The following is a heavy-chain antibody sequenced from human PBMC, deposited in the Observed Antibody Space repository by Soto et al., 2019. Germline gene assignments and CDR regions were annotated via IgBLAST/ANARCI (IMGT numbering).Heavy chain of an antibody. V-gene: IGHV2-26*01. Sequence: QVTLKESGPVLVKPTETLTLRCTVSGLSISDSEMGVSWIRQPPGKALEWLAHIDSSGEKSYRTFLKSRLTISKDTSKSQIVLIMTNMDPEDTGTYYCARRHLAVAVSPWFDPWGQGILVTVSS. CDR3: ARRHLAVAVSPWFDP. CDR1: GLSISDSEMG. J-gene: IGHJ5*02. D-gene: IGHD6-19*01. CDR2: IDSSGEK.